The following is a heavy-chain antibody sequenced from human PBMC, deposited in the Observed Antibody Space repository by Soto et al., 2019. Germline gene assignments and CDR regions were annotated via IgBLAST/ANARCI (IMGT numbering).Heavy chain of an antibody. J-gene: IGHJ6*02. CDR2: INAGNGNT. CDR3: ARVGLKNYYYYGMDV. Sequence: QVQLVQSGAEEKKPGASVKVSCKASGYTFTSYAMHWVRQAPGQRLEWMGWINAGNGNTKYSQKFQGRVTITRDTSASTAYMELSSLRSEDTAVYYCARVGLKNYYYYGMDVWGQGTTVTVSS. V-gene: IGHV1-3*05. CDR1: GYTFTSYA.